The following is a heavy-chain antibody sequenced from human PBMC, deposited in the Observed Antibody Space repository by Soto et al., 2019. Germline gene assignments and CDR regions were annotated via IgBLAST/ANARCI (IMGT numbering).Heavy chain of an antibody. D-gene: IGHD2-15*01. CDR3: VRTSLVVAAATWEDY. CDR2: INSDGSST. Sequence: EVQLVESGGGLVQPVGSLRLSCAASGVTFSSYWMHWVRQAPGKVLVWVSRINSDGSSTSYADSVKGRFTISRDNAKNPLYLQMTSLRAEHTAVYYCVRTSLVVAAATWEDYWGQGTLVTVSS. CDR1: GVTFSSYW. J-gene: IGHJ4*02. V-gene: IGHV3-74*01.